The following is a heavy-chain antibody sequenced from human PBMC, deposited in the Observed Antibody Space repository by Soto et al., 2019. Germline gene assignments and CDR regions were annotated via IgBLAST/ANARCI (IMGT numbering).Heavy chain of an antibody. CDR3: ASSSSLLGYCSSTSCSRGFDS. CDR1: GYTFTYRY. Sequence: QMQLVQSGAEVKKTGSSVKVSCKASGYTFTYRYLHWVRQAPGQALEWMGWITPFNGNTNYAQKFQDRVSITRDRSMSTAYMELSSLRSEDTALYYCASSSSLLGYCSSTSCSRGFDSWGQGTLVTVSS. D-gene: IGHD2-2*01. V-gene: IGHV1-45*02. CDR2: ITPFNGNT. J-gene: IGHJ4*02.